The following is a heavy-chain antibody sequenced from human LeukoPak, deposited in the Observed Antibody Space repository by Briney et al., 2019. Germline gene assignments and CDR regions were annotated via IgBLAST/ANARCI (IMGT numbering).Heavy chain of an antibody. CDR1: GFTFSSYA. D-gene: IGHD5-18*01. CDR2: IGGSGGST. J-gene: IGHJ5*02. Sequence: GGSLRLSCAASGFTFSSYAMSWVRQAPGKGLEWVSAIGGSGGSTYYADSVKGRFTISRDNSKNTLYLQMNSLRAAGTAVYSCAKSYGYSYGYLWFDPWGQGTLVTVSS. V-gene: IGHV3-23*01. CDR3: AKSYGYSYGYLWFDP.